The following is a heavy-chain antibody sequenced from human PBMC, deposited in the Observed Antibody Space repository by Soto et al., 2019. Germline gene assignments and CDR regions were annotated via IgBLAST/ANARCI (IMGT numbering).Heavy chain of an antibody. Sequence: EVQLLESGGGLVQPGGSLRLSCAASGFTFSSYAMSWVRQAPGKGLEWVSAISGSGGSTYYADSVKGRFTISRDNSKNTLYLQMNSLRDEDTAVYYCAKVSSPYCSSTSCYLDYWGQGTLVTVSS. J-gene: IGHJ4*02. CDR2: ISGSGGST. CDR3: AKVSSPYCSSTSCYLDY. V-gene: IGHV3-23*01. CDR1: GFTFSSYA. D-gene: IGHD2-2*01.